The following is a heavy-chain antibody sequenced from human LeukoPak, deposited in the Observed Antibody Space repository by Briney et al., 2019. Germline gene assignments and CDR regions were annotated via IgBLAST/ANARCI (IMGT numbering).Heavy chain of an antibody. J-gene: IGHJ5*02. CDR3: ARHEIVEYGSWFDP. D-gene: IGHD3-22*01. CDR1: GYSFTDHW. Sequence: GESLKISCKGSGYSFTDHWITWVRQTPGKGLEWMGVIFPGDSDTRYSPSFQGQVTISADKSISTAYLQWSSLKASDTAMYYCARHEIVEYGSWFDPWGQGTLVTVSS. V-gene: IGHV5-51*01. CDR2: IFPGDSDT.